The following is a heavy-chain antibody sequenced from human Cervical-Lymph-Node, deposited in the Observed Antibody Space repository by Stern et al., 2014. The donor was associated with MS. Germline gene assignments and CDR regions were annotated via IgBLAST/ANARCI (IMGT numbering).Heavy chain of an antibody. CDR2: IHTTGRT. D-gene: IGHD4-23*01. J-gene: IGHJ6*02. Sequence: QVQLQESGPGLVKPSQTLSLTCTVSGDSISSGNYQWNWIRQPAGEGPEWIGRIHTTGRTNYKPSLESRLTISLTRSRNTPPLKLTSVTAADTALYYCARDPHDNNGNSLGMDVWGQGTTVTVSS. V-gene: IGHV4-61*02. CDR1: GDSISSGNYQ. CDR3: ARDPHDNNGNSLGMDV.